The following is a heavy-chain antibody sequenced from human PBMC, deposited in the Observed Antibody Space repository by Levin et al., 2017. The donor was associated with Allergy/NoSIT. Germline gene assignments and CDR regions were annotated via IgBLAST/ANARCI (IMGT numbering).Heavy chain of an antibody. CDR3: AGPFYGDITSDY. CDR1: GFTFSTDA. J-gene: IGHJ4*02. D-gene: IGHD2-15*01. Sequence: GESLKISCAASGFTFSTDAMHWVRQAPGKGLEWVAFISYDGGNEYYADSVKGRFTISRDNSKSTLYLQMNRLRAEDTAIYYCAGPFYGDITSDYWGQGTLVTVSS. CDR2: ISYDGGNE. V-gene: IGHV3-30-3*01.